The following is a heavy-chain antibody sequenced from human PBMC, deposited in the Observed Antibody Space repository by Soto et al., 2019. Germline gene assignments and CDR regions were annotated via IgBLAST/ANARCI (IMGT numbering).Heavy chain of an antibody. D-gene: IGHD1-26*01. V-gene: IGHV1-2*04. CDR3: ARSVGYYYYGMDV. CDR1: GGTFSSYA. Sequence: GASVKVSCKASGGTFSSYAISWVRQAPGQGLEWMGWINPNSGGTNYAQKFQGWVTMTRDTSISTAYMELSRLRSDDTAVYYCARSVGYYYYGMDVWGQGTTVTVSS. CDR2: INPNSGGT. J-gene: IGHJ6*02.